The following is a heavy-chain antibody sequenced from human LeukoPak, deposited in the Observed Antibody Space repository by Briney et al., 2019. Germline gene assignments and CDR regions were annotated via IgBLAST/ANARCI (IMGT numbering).Heavy chain of an antibody. CDR3: AKDTPHDYGERYFDY. CDR1: GFTFSDYY. J-gene: IGHJ4*02. CDR2: ISSSGSTI. V-gene: IGHV3-11*01. D-gene: IGHD4-17*01. Sequence: GGSLRLSCAASGFTFSDYYMSWIRQAPGKGLEWVSYISSSGSTIYYADSVKGRFTISRDNAKNSLYLQMNSLRAEDTAVYYCAKDTPHDYGERYFDYWGQGTLVTVSS.